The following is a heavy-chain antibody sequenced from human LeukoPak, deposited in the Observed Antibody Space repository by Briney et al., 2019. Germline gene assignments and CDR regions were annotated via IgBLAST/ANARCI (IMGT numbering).Heavy chain of an antibody. J-gene: IGHJ4*02. V-gene: IGHV1-46*01. CDR1: GYTFTSYY. CDR2: INPSGGST. D-gene: IGHD5-24*01. CDR3: AREMATILWSGTLIS. Sequence: ASVKVSCKASGYTFTSYYMHWVRQAPGQGLEWMGIINPSGGSTSYAQKFQGRVTMTRDTSTSTVYMELNSLRAEDTAVYYCAREMATILWSGTLISWGQETLVTVSS.